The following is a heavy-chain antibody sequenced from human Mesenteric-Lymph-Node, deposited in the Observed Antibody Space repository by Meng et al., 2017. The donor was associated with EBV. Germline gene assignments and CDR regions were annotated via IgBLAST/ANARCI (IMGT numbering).Heavy chain of an antibody. V-gene: IGHV4-34*01. J-gene: IGHJ4*02. CDR3: ARKEQQLVHYFDY. Sequence: QLQLQESDSGLLKPSETLSLTCAVYGGSFSGYYWSWIRQPPGKGLEWIGEINHSGSTNYNPSLKSRVTISVDTSKNQFSLKLSSVTAADTAVYYCARKEQQLVHYFDYWGQGTLVTVSS. D-gene: IGHD6-13*01. CDR1: GGSFSGYY. CDR2: INHSGST.